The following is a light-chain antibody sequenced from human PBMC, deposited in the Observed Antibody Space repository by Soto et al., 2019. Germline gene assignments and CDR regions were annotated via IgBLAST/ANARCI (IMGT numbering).Light chain of an antibody. CDR2: DAS. V-gene: IGKV1-5*01. CDR3: QQYSRLWS. CDR1: QSISSW. J-gene: IGKJ1*01. Sequence: DIQMTQSPSSLSASVGDRVTITCRASQSISSWLAWYQQKPGKAPKLLIYDASSLESGVPSRFSGDGSGTEFTLTISSLQRDDFGIYYCQQYSRLWSFGQGTKV.